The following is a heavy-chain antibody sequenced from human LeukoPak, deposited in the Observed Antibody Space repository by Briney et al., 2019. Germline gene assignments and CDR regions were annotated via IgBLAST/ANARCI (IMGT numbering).Heavy chain of an antibody. D-gene: IGHD4-17*01. V-gene: IGHV4-59*02. Sequence: SETLSLTCTVSGGPVSSYYWTWIRQPPGEGLEWIGYIYYSGSTNYNPSLKSRVTISVDTSKNQFSRKLSSVTAADTAVYYCAKDGGDYGDYEGWFDPWGQGTLVTVSS. CDR2: IYYSGST. CDR3: AKDGGDYGDYEGWFDP. CDR1: GGPVSSYY. J-gene: IGHJ5*02.